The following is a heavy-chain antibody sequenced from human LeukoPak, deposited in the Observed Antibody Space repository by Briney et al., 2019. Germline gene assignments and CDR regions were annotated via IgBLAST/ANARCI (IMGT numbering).Heavy chain of an antibody. CDR2: ISYDGSNK. J-gene: IGHJ4*02. CDR3: AKGVVVAPDVTPFDY. CDR1: GFTFSSYA. D-gene: IGHD2-2*01. V-gene: IGHV3-30*04. Sequence: GGSLRLSCAASGFTFSSYAMHWVRQAPGKGLEWVALISYDGSNKYYADSVKGRFTISRDNSQNTLYLQMNSLRAEDTAVYYCAKGVVVAPDVTPFDYWGQGTLVTVSS.